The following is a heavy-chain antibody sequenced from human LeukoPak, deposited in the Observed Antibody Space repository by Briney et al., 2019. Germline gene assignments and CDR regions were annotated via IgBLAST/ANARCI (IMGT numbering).Heavy chain of an antibody. CDR1: GGTFSSYA. D-gene: IGHD2-2*01. J-gene: IGHJ3*02. Sequence: SVKVSCKASGGTFSSYAISWVRQAPGQGLEWMGGIIPIFGRANYAQKFQGRVTITTDESTSTAYMELSSLRSEDTAVYYCASPPGYCSSTSCNGAFDIWGQGTMVTVSS. CDR3: ASPPGYCSSTSCNGAFDI. V-gene: IGHV1-69*05. CDR2: IIPIFGRA.